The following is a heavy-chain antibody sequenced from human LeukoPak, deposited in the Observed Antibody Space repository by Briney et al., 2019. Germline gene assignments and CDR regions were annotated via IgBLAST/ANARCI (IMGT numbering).Heavy chain of an antibody. CDR1: GFTFDDYA. CDR2: ISWNSGSI. CDR3: AKDNMGIAVAIDY. Sequence: GGSLRLSCAASGFTFDDYAMHWVRQAPGKGLEWVSGISWNSGSIGYADSVKGRFTISRDNAKNSLYLQMNSLRAEDTALYYCAKDNMGIAVAIDYWGQGTLVTVSS. V-gene: IGHV3-9*01. J-gene: IGHJ4*02. D-gene: IGHD6-19*01.